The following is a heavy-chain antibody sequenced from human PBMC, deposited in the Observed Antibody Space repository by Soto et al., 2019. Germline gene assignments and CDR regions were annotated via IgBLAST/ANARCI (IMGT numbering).Heavy chain of an antibody. V-gene: IGHV3-48*04. CDR2: IDHSSSSV. CDR3: AVGIAVARGYFDL. Sequence: GGSLILSCAASGFRFSSYSMNWVRQAPGKGPEWVSYIDHSSSSVRYVDSVEGRFTISRDNAKDSLSLQMNSLRVEDTAMYYCAVGIAVARGYFDLWGRGTLVTVSS. CDR1: GFRFSSYS. J-gene: IGHJ2*01. D-gene: IGHD6-19*01.